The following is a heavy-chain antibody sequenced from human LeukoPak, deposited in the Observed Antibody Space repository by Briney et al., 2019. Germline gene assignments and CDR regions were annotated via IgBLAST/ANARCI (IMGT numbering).Heavy chain of an antibody. J-gene: IGHJ6*02. CDR3: ARVYQPQLVPYYYGMDV. Sequence: GGSLRLSCAASGFTFSSYAMHWVRQAPGKGLEWVAVISYDGSNKYYADSVKGRFTISRDNSKNTLYLQMNSLRAEDTAVYYCARVYQPQLVPYYYGMDVWGQGTTVTVSS. CDR2: ISYDGSNK. CDR1: GFTFSSYA. V-gene: IGHV3-30-3*01. D-gene: IGHD6-13*01.